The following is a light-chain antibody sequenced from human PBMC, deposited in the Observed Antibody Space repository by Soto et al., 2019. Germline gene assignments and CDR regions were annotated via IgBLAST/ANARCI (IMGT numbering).Light chain of an antibody. CDR3: SSYTSRSLYV. V-gene: IGLV2-14*01. Sequence: QSALTQPASVSGSPGQSITISCTGTSSDVGYSNYVSWYQQLPGKAPKLMIYDVSDRPSGVSNRFSGSKSGSTASLTISGLQPEEQADYYCSSYTSRSLYVFGTGTKVTVL. CDR1: SSDVGYSNY. J-gene: IGLJ1*01. CDR2: DVS.